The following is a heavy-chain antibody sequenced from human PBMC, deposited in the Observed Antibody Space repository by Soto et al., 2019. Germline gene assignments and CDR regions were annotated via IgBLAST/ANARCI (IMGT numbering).Heavy chain of an antibody. D-gene: IGHD2-2*01. CDR1: GGSISSGDYY. CDR3: AREVRVPAANYYYYYGMDV. J-gene: IGHJ6*02. V-gene: IGHV4-30-4*01. CDR2: IYYSGST. Sequence: SETLSLTCTVSGGSISSGDYYWSWIRQPPGKGLEWIGYIYYSGSTYYNPSLKSRVTISVDTSKNQFSLKLSSVTAADTAVYYCAREVRVPAANYYYYYGMDVWGQGTTVTVSS.